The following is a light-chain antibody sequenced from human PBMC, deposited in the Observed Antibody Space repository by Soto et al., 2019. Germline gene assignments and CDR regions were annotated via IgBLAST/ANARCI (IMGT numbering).Light chain of an antibody. CDR1: QSVSSTY. J-gene: IGKJ1*01. V-gene: IGKV3-20*01. Sequence: EIVLTQSPGTLSLSPGERATLSCRASQSVSSTYLAWFQQKPAQAPRLLMYGASNRATGIPDRFTGSGSGTDFTLTISRLEPEDFAVYYCQQYDTSPWPFGQGTKVEV. CDR3: QQYDTSPWP. CDR2: GAS.